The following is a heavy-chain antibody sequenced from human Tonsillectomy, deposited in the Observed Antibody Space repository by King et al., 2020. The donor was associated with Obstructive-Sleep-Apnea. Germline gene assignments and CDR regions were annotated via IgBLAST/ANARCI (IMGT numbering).Heavy chain of an antibody. V-gene: IGHV1-8*01. CDR1: GYTFTSYD. CDR3: ARIHYNSGSY. CDR2: MNPNSGKT. D-gene: IGHD3-10*01. Sequence: QLVQSGAEVKKPGASVKFSCKASGYTFTSYDINWVRQATGQGLEWMRWMNPNSGKTGYAQKFQGRVTMTRNTTISTAYMELSSLRSEDTALYYCARIHYNSGSYWGQGTLVTVSS. J-gene: IGHJ4*02.